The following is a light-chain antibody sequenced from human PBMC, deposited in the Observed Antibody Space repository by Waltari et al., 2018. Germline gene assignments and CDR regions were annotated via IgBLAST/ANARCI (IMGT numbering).Light chain of an antibody. CDR3: QQCYSLPLT. Sequence: DIVMTQSPDSLAVSLGERATIICTSSQSVLHSSNNKNYLAWYQHKPGQPPKLLIYWASTRESGVPDRFSGSESGTDFTLTISSLQAEDVAVYYCQQCYSLPLTFGGGTKVDIK. J-gene: IGKJ4*01. V-gene: IGKV4-1*01. CDR2: WAS. CDR1: QSVLHSSNNKNY.